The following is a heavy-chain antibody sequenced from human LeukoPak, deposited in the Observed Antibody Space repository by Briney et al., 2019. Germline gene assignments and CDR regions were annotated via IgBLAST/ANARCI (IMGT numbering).Heavy chain of an antibody. V-gene: IGHV4-4*09. CDR3: ATTSDTAMVSYYGYYYMDV. CDR2: IYTSGST. J-gene: IGHJ6*03. Sequence: SETLSLTCTVPGGSISSYYWSWIRQPPGKGLEWIGYIYTSGSTNYNPSLKSRVTISVDTSKNKFSLKLSSVTAADTAVYYCATTSDTAMVSYYGYYYMDVWGKGTTVTVSS. CDR1: GGSISSYY. D-gene: IGHD5-18*01.